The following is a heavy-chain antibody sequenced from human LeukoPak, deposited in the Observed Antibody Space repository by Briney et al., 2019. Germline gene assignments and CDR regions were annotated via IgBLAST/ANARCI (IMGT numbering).Heavy chain of an antibody. CDR1: GYTFTAYY. J-gene: IGHJ4*02. V-gene: IGHV1-2*05. D-gene: IGHD4-23*01. Sequence: ASVKVSCRASGYTFTAYYIHWVRQAPGQGLEWMGRINPNSGGTNYAQNFQGRVTMTRDTSISTAYMELSRLRSDDTGVYYCARGGYGGGNSGVIDSWGQGTLVTVSS. CDR2: INPNSGGT. CDR3: ARGGYGGGNSGVIDS.